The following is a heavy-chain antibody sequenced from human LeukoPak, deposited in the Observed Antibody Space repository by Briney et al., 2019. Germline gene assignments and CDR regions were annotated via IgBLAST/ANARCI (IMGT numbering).Heavy chain of an antibody. D-gene: IGHD6-19*01. CDR2: IIPILGIA. V-gene: IGHV1-69*04. CDR3: ASGWYQPRGYFDY. J-gene: IGHJ4*02. Sequence: ASVKVSCKASGGTFSSHAISWVRQAPGQGLEWMGRIIPILGIANYAQKFQGRVTITADKSTSTAYMELSSLRSEDTAVYYCASGWYQPRGYFDYWGQGTLVTVSS. CDR1: GGTFSSHA.